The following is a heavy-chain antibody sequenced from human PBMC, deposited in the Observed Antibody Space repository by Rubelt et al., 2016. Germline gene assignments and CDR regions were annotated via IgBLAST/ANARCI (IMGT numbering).Heavy chain of an antibody. CDR1: GGSFSGYY. CDR3: ARVSRGSGLDP. D-gene: IGHD3-10*01. J-gene: IGHJ5*02. CDR2: INHSGST. V-gene: IGHV4-34*01. Sequence: QVQLQQWGAGLLKPSETLSLTCAVYGGSFSGYYWSWIRQPPGKGLEWIGEINHSGSTNYNPSLKSRVTISVDTSKNQFSRKRSSVTAADTAVYYCARVSRGSGLDPWGQGTLVTVSS.